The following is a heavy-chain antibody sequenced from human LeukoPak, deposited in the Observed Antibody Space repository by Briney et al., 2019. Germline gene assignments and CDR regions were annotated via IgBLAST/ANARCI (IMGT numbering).Heavy chain of an antibody. CDR2: IFTTGGA. V-gene: IGHV4-4*07. CDR1: GGSIGTYY. J-gene: IGHJ4*02. D-gene: IGHD7-27*01. Sequence: PSETLSLTCTVSGGSIGTYYWSWIRQPAGKGLEWIGRIFTTGGANYNPSLKSRVTMSLDTSKNLFSLKLNSVTAADTAVYYCVRDGPSWGLLWGQGALVTVPS. CDR3: VRDGPSWGLL.